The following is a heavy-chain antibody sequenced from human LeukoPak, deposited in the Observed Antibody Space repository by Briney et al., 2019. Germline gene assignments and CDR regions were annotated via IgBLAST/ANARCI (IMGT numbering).Heavy chain of an antibody. V-gene: IGHV4-31*03. D-gene: IGHD4-17*01. CDR3: ARVGETPRPYWYFDL. CDR1: GGSISSGGYY. Sequence: SQTLSLTCTVSGGSISSGGYYWSWIRQHPGKGLEWIGYIYYSGSTYYNPSLKSRVTISVDTSKNQFSLKLSSVTAADTAVYYCARVGETPRPYWYFDLWGRGTLVTVSS. J-gene: IGHJ2*01. CDR2: IYYSGST.